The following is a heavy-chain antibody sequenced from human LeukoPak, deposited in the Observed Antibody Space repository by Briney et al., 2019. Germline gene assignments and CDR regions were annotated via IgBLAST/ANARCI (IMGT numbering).Heavy chain of an antibody. CDR1: GYTFTSYD. V-gene: IGHV1-8*01. Sequence: ASVKVPCKASGYTFTSYDINWVRQATGQGLEWMGWMNPNSGNTGYAQKFQGRVTMTRNTSISTAYMELSSLRSEDTAVYYCARVNYDSSGYYYGLIDYWGQGTLVTVSS. CDR3: ARVNYDSSGYYYGLIDY. D-gene: IGHD3-22*01. CDR2: MNPNSGNT. J-gene: IGHJ4*02.